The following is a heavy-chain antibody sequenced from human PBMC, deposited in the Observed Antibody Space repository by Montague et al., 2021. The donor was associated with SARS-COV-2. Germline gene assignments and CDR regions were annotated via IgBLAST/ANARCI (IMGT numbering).Heavy chain of an antibody. CDR1: GGSISSSSYY. Sequence: SETLSLTCTVSGGSISSSSYYWGWIRQPPGKGLEWIGSIYYSGSTYYNPSLKSRVTISVDASKNQFSLKLSSVTAADTAVYYCARESGSGSYLVYWGQGTLVTVPS. V-gene: IGHV4-39*01. J-gene: IGHJ4*02. D-gene: IGHD3-10*01. CDR3: ARESGSGSYLVY. CDR2: IYYSGST.